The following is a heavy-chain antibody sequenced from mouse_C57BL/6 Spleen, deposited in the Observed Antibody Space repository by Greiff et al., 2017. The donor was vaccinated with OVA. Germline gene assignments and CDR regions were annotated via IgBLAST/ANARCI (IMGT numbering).Heavy chain of an antibody. CDR1: GYTFTDYY. J-gene: IGHJ4*01. V-gene: IGHV1-26*01. CDR2: INPNNGGT. CDR3: AREGVGLRRAMDY. D-gene: IGHD2-4*01. Sequence: VQLQQSGPELVKPGASVKISCKASGYTFTDYYMNWVKQSHGKSLEWIGDINPNNGGTSYNQKFKGKATLTVDKSSSTAYMELRSLTSEDSAVYYCAREGVGLRRAMDYWGQGTSVTVSS.